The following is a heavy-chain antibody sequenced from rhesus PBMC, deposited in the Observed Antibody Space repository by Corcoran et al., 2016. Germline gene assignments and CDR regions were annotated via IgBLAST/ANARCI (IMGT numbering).Heavy chain of an antibody. V-gene: IGHV1-180*01. CDR1: GYNFTSYY. Sequence: QVQLVQSGAEIKQPGASVKLSCRASGYNFTSYYIHWGRKIPGQGLEWNGLVPPSNVNNGTAQRFQGIVALSSDTSTGTGYMELSSLKSEDTAVYYCATETSSSEYLEFWGQGALVTVSS. CDR3: ATETSSSEYLEF. J-gene: IGHJ1*01. CDR2: VPPSNVNN.